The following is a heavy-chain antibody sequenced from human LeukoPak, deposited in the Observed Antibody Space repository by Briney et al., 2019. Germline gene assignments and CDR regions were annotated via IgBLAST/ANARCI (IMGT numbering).Heavy chain of an antibody. D-gene: IGHD1-26*01. Sequence: GGSLRLSCAASGFTFSRYTISWVRQAPGKGLEWVAGVYGNAVDKFYSASVRGRFTISKDNSKNMVFLQMNSLRAEDTAVYYCARVHGSYYSYWGQGTLVTVSS. V-gene: IGHV3-23*01. CDR3: ARVHGSYYSY. J-gene: IGHJ4*02. CDR1: GFTFSRYT. CDR2: VYGNAVDK.